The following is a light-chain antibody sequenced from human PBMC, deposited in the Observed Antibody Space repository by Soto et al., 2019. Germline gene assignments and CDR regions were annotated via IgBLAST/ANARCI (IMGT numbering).Light chain of an antibody. CDR2: LGS. Sequence: EIVMTQSPLSLPVTPGEPASISCRSSQSLLHSNGYTYLDWYLQKPGQSPQVLIYLGSYRASGVPDRFSGSASGTDFTLKISRVEAEDVGIYYCMQALQTPFTFGQGTKLEIQ. J-gene: IGKJ2*01. CDR3: MQALQTPFT. CDR1: QSLLHSNGYTY. V-gene: IGKV2-28*01.